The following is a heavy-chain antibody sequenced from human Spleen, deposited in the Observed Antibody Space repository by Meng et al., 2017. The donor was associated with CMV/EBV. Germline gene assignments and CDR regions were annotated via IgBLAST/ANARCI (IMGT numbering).Heavy chain of an antibody. J-gene: IGHJ6*02. V-gene: IGHV3-30*02. Sequence: GESLKISCAASGFTFSSYGMHWVRQAPGKGLEWVAFIRYDGSNKYYADSVKGRFTISRDNSKNTLYLQMNSLRADDTAVYYCSKGLDACSNLGGYGMDVWGQGTTVTVSS. CDR2: IRYDGSNK. CDR1: GFTFSSYG. CDR3: SKGLDACSNLGGYGMDV. D-gene: IGHD3-16*01.